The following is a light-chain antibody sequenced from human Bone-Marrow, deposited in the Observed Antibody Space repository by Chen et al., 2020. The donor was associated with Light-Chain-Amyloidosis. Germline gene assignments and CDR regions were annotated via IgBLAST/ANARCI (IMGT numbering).Light chain of an antibody. CDR3: SSYTITNTLV. CDR2: EVT. Sequence: QSALTQPASVSGSPGQSITISCTETSSDVGGDNHVSWYQQHPDKAPKLRIYEVTNRPSWVPARFCGSKSDNTASLTISGLQTEDEADYFCSSYTITNTLVFGSGTRVTVL. J-gene: IGLJ1*01. CDR1: SSDVGGDNH. V-gene: IGLV2-14*01.